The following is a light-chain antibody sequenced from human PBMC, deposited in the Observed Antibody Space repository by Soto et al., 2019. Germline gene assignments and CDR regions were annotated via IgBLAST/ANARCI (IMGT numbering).Light chain of an antibody. CDR2: GAS. CDR1: QAVTSNF. V-gene: IGKV3-20*01. CDR3: QQYGDSLLT. J-gene: IGKJ4*01. Sequence: EIVLTQSPGTLSLSPGDEATLSCKASQAVTSNFLAWYQQKPGQPPRLLILGASTRATGIADRFSGSGSGTDFTLTISRLEPEDFAVYYCQQYGDSLLTFGGGTKVDIK.